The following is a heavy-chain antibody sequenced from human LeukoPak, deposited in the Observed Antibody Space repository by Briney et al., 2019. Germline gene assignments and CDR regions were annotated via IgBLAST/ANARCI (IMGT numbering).Heavy chain of an antibody. CDR2: IYPGGSDT. CDR3: ARRPLGGWYAAFDI. V-gene: IGHV5-51*01. CDR1: GYSFTSYW. J-gene: IGHJ3*02. D-gene: IGHD6-19*01. Sequence: WESLKISCKGSGYSFTSYWIGWVRQMPGKGLEWMGIIYPGGSDTRYSPSCEGQVTISADKSISTAYLQWSSLKASDTAMYYCARRPLGGWYAAFDIWGQGTMVTVSS.